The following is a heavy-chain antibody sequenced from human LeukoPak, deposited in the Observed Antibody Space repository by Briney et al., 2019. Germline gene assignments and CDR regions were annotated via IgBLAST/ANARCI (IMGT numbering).Heavy chain of an antibody. CDR2: ITNNNGKT. D-gene: IGHD6-19*01. CDR1: GFTVSRYA. CDR3: AKDHPSSGWPTFEY. V-gene: IGHV3-23*01. J-gene: IGHJ4*02. Sequence: GGSLRLSCVASGFTVSRYAMSWVRRVPGKGLEWASSITNNNGKTYYADSVKGRFTISRDESENTVFLQMNSLRAEDTAIYYCAKDHPSSGWPTFEYWGQGTLVTVSP.